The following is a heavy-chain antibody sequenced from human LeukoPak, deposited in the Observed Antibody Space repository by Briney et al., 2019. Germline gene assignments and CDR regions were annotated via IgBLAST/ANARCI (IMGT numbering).Heavy chain of an antibody. J-gene: IGHJ4*01. V-gene: IGHV3-7*01. CDR2: VKQDASEK. D-gene: IGHD2-21*02. CDR3: ARVCDWGYFDY. CDR1: GFTFSSYV. Sequence: GGSLRLSCAASGFTFSSYVMSWVRQAPGKGPEWVANVKQDASEKYYVDSVKGRFTISSDNAESSLYLQMNSLKVEDTAVYYCARVCDWGYFDYWGRGTLVTVSS.